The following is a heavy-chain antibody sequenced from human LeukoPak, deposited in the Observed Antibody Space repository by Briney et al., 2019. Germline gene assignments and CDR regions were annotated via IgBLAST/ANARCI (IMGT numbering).Heavy chain of an antibody. CDR2: IYTSRST. D-gene: IGHD3-22*01. J-gene: IGHJ3*02. CDR3: ARERGPIYDSSGYTPLWAFDI. Sequence: SETLSLTCTVSGGSISSYYWSWIRQPAGKRLEWIGRIYTSRSTNYNPSLKSRVTMSVDTSKNQFSLKLSSVTAADTAVYYCARERGPIYDSSGYTPLWAFDIWGQGTMVTVSS. V-gene: IGHV4-4*07. CDR1: GGSISSYY.